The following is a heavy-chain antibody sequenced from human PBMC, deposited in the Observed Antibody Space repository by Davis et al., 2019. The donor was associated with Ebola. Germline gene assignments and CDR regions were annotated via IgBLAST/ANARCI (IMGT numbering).Heavy chain of an antibody. V-gene: IGHV3-23*01. CDR3: AKPIVGTYFDGFDI. Sequence: PGGSLRLSCAASKFTFSRYAMSWVRQAPGKGPEWVSAISGTGGGTYYTDSVKGRFTISRDNSQNTLYLQMSSLRAEDTAVYYCAKPIVGTYFDGFDIWGQGTMVTVSS. D-gene: IGHD3-3*01. CDR1: KFTFSRYA. J-gene: IGHJ3*02. CDR2: ISGTGGGT.